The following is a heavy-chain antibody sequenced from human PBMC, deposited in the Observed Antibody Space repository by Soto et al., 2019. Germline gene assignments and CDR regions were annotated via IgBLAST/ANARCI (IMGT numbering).Heavy chain of an antibody. CDR2: INPILSMS. V-gene: IGHV1-69*02. Sequence: QVQLVQSGADVQRPGSSVRVSCKASGDTFNFYSINWVRQAPGLGLQWMGRINPILSMSNYAPRFQGRVTITADKSTSTASMQLSSLRSEDTAMYYCATSYGSGYRAFDSWGQGALVTVPS. J-gene: IGHJ4*02. CDR1: GDTFNFYS. CDR3: ATSYGSGYRAFDS. D-gene: IGHD3-10*01.